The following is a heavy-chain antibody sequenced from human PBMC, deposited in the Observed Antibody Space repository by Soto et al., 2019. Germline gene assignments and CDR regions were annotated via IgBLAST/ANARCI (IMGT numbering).Heavy chain of an antibody. CDR2: ISSSSSYT. D-gene: IGHD1-1*01. CDR1: GFTFSDYY. J-gene: IGHJ6*02. CDR3: AGTSTPNYGMDV. V-gene: IGHV3-11*06. Sequence: PGGSLRLSCAASGFTFSDYYMSWIRQAPGKGLEWVSYISSSSSYTNYADSVKGRFTISRDNAKNSLCLQMNSLRAEDTAVYYCAGTSTPNYGMDVWGQGTTVTVSS.